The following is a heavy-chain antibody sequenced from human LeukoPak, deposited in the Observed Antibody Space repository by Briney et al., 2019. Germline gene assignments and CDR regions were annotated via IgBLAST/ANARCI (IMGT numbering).Heavy chain of an antibody. D-gene: IGHD4-17*01. V-gene: IGHV4-59*01. CDR3: ARQGDYGDYVHY. Sequence: PSETLSLTCTVSGGSISGYYWSWIRQPPGKGLEWIGYIYYSGSTNYNPSLKSRVTISVDTSKNQFSLKLSSVTAADTAVYYCARQGDYGDYVHYWGQGTLVTVSS. CDR1: GGSISGYY. J-gene: IGHJ4*02. CDR2: IYYSGST.